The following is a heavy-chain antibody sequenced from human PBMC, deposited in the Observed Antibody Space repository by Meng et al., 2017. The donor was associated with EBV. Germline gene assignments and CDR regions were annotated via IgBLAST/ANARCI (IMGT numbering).Heavy chain of an antibody. D-gene: IGHD6-13*01. CDR3: ARAEIAAAGRLDY. CDR2: IIPIFGTA. J-gene: IGHJ4*02. Sequence: VKLVHPGAGMQKPGASVMASRKASEGTFSSYTISWVRQAPGQGLEWMGGIIPIFGTANYAQKFQGRVTITADKSTSTAYMELSSLRSEDTAVYYCARAEIAAAGRLDYWGQGTLVTVSS. CDR1: EGTFSSYT. V-gene: IGHV1-69*06.